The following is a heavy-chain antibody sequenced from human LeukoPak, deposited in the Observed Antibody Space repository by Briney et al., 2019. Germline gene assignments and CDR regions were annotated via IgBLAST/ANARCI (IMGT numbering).Heavy chain of an antibody. CDR1: GGSISSHY. Sequence: SETLSLTCTVSGGSISSHYWSWIRQPPGKGMEWIGYIYHNGNSDFNPSLKSRVTIPVDTSKNQFALRMSSVTAADTAVYFCAGQAYSSGWLDNWGPGTLVTVSS. V-gene: IGHV4-59*11. D-gene: IGHD6-19*01. J-gene: IGHJ4*02. CDR2: IYHNGNS. CDR3: AGQAYSSGWLDN.